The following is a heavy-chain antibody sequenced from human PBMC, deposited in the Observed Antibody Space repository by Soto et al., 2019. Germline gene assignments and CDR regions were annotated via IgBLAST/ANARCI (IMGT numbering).Heavy chain of an antibody. CDR1: GYTFTSYG. Sequence: QVPLVQSGAEVKKPGASVKVSCKASGYTFTSYGISWVRQAPGQGLEWMGWISAYNGNTNYAQKLQGRVTMTTDTSTSTAYMELRSLRSDDTAVYYCARDSGALRYFDWLYRPHYYGMDVWGQGTTVTVSS. CDR3: ARDSGALRYFDWLYRPHYYGMDV. CDR2: ISAYNGNT. V-gene: IGHV1-18*01. J-gene: IGHJ6*02. D-gene: IGHD3-9*01.